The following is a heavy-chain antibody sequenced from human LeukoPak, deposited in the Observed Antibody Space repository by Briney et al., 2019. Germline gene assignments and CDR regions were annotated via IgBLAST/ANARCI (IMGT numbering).Heavy chain of an antibody. J-gene: IGHJ6*02. CDR2: ISSSGETI. D-gene: IGHD2-2*01. CDR1: GFTFSSYE. CDR3: ARTPPVPAAMRVYYYYGMDV. Sequence: PGGSLRLSCAASGFTFSSYEMNWVRQAPGKGLEWVASISSSGETIYYADSVKGRFTISRDNAKNSLYLQMNSLRAEDTAVYYCARTPPVPAAMRVYYYYGMDVWGQGTTVTVSS. V-gene: IGHV3-48*03.